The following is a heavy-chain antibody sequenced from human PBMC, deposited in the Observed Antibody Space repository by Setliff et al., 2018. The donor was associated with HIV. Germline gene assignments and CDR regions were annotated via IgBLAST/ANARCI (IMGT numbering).Heavy chain of an antibody. V-gene: IGHV4-38-2*01. CDR2: IYHSGST. Sequence: SETLSLTCAVSNYSINSGYYWGWIRQPPGKGLEWIGSIYHSGSTYYNPSLKSRVTISVDTSKNQVSLRLTSVTAADTAVYYCARQSITIFGVVISGFDPWGQGTPVTVSS. CDR3: ARQSITIFGVVISGFDP. D-gene: IGHD3-3*01. CDR1: NYSINSGYY. J-gene: IGHJ5*02.